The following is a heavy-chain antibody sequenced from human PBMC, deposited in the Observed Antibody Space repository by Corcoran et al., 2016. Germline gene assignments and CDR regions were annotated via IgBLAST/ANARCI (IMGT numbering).Heavy chain of an antibody. V-gene: IGHV3-30*03. CDR3: ARRSGIMTMGIDY. J-gene: IGHJ4*02. Sequence: QVQLVESGGGVVQPGKSLRLSCVASGFIFSSYGMHWVRQAPGKGLEWVAVISYDGSDKYYADSVKGRFTISRDNSKNTLYLQMNSLSTEDTALYYGARRSGIMTMGIDYWGQGTLVTVSS. CDR2: ISYDGSDK. CDR1: GFIFSSYG. D-gene: IGHD3-10*01.